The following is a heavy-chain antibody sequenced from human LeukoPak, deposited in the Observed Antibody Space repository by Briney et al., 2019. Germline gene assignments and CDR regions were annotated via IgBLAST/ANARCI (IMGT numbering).Heavy chain of an antibody. CDR1: GFTFSTYS. CDR3: ARDYGGSSPFDY. CDR2: ISVSSSAI. D-gene: IGHD4-23*01. J-gene: IGHJ4*02. Sequence: GGSLRLSCAASGFTFSTYSMNWVRQAPGKGLEWVSYISVSSSAIHYADSVKGRFTISRDNAKNSLYLQMNSLRAEDTAVYYCARDYGGSSPFDYWGQGTLVTVSS. V-gene: IGHV3-48*04.